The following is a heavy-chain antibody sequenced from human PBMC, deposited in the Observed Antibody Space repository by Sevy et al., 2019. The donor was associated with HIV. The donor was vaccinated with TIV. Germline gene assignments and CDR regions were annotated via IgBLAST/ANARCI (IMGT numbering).Heavy chain of an antibody. CDR3: AGGFWSGFDY. CDR2: ISGNGGST. J-gene: IGHJ4*02. V-gene: IGHV3-23*01. CDR1: GFIFNSYA. D-gene: IGHD3-3*01. Sequence: GGSLRLSCAASGFIFNSYAMSWVRQAPGKGLGWVSTISGNGGSTYYADSVKGRFTISRDNSRKTLDLEMNSLRAEDAAIYYCAGGFWSGFDYWGQGSLVTVSS.